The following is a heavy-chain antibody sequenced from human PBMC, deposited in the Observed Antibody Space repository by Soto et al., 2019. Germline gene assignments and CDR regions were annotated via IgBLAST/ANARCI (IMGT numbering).Heavy chain of an antibody. D-gene: IGHD2-8*01. J-gene: IGHJ5*02. Sequence: QVQLVQSGAEVKKPGSSVKDSCKASGGTFSSYTLSWVRQAPGQGLEWMGGSIPILGTANYAQNFQGRVTITAEKSTSTAYMELGSLRFEDTAMYYCARDWGGVYCTNGVCYSNWFDPWGQGTLVTVSS. CDR3: ARDWGGVYCTNGVCYSNWFDP. CDR2: SIPILGTA. CDR1: GGTFSSYT. V-gene: IGHV1-69*08.